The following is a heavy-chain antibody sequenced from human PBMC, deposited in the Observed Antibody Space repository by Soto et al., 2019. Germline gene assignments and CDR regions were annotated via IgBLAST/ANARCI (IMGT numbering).Heavy chain of an antibody. CDR1: GFTFTRYS. CDR3: ARESEDLTSNFDY. J-gene: IGHJ4*02. V-gene: IGHV3-21*06. CDR2: ISSTTNYI. Sequence: GGSLRLSCAASGFTFTRYSMNWVRQAPGKGLEWVSSISSTTNYIYYGDSMKGRFTISRDNAKNSLYLEMNSLRAEDTDVYYCARESEDLTSNFDYWGQGTLVTVSS.